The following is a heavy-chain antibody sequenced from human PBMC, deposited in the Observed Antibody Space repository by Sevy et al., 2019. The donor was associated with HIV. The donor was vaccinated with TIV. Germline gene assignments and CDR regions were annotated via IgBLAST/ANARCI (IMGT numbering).Heavy chain of an antibody. Sequence: GGSLRLSCIASGFRFSAFGMAWVRQAAGEGLEWVSGINGGGGSTFYRNSVKGRFTVSRDNSQNTGYLQMNSLRADDTAVYYCAKAPYYDFWSHNYNNWFDPWGQGTLVTVSS. CDR1: GFRFSAFG. J-gene: IGHJ5*02. CDR2: INGGGGST. CDR3: AKAPYYDFWSHNYNNWFDP. D-gene: IGHD3-3*01. V-gene: IGHV3-23*01.